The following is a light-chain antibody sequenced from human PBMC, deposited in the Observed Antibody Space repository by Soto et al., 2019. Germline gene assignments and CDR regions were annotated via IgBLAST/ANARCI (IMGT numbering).Light chain of an antibody. CDR1: KLGDKY. CDR3: QAWDSSTYVV. J-gene: IGLJ2*01. V-gene: IGLV3-1*01. CDR2: QDS. Sequence: SYELTQPPSVSVSPGQTASITCSVDKLGDKYACWYQQKPSQSPVLVIYQDSKRPSGIPERFSGSNSGNTATLTISGTQAMDEADYYCQAWDSSTYVVFGGGTKLTVL.